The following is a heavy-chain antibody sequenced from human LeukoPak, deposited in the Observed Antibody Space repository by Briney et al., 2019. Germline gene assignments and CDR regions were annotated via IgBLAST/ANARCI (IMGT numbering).Heavy chain of an antibody. CDR3: ARDWYCSSSICYTDRNWFDP. D-gene: IGHD2-2*02. V-gene: IGHV3-11*05. CDR1: GFTFSDHY. Sequence: KPGGSLRLSCAASGFTFSDHYMSWIRQAPGKGLEWVAYISTTSTYTDYADSVKGRFTISRDNAKNLLFLQMNSLRPEDTAVYYCARDWYCSSSICYTDRNWFDPWGQGTLVTVSS. CDR2: ISTTSTYT. J-gene: IGHJ5*02.